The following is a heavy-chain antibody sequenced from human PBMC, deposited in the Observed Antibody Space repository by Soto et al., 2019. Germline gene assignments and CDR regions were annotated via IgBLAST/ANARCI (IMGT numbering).Heavy chain of an antibody. D-gene: IGHD2-15*01. CDR3: TRKTPTNGMAA. Sequence: EVQLVESGGGLVQPGGSLRLSCAASGFTLSGYDIHWVRQATGKGLEWVSGIGSAADTYYEDSVKARSTISRENAKNSLYLQMNSLRVGDTIVYYCTRKTPTNGMAAWGQGATVTVSS. CDR1: GFTLSGYD. J-gene: IGHJ6*02. V-gene: IGHV3-13*01. CDR2: IGSAADT.